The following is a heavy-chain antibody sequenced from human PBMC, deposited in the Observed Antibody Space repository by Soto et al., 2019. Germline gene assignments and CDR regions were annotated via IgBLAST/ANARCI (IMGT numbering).Heavy chain of an antibody. CDR2: ISWNGGSV. Sequence: EVQLVESGGGLVQPGRSLRLSCGASGFTFDHYAMHWVRQVPGKGLEWVSGISWNGGSVGYADSVKGRFTISRDNAKNSMFLQMNGLRVEDTALYYCAKGATTTTFKCFDSWGQGTLVTVSS. CDR1: GFTFDHYA. D-gene: IGHD1-26*01. CDR3: AKGATTTTFKCFDS. J-gene: IGHJ4*02. V-gene: IGHV3-9*01.